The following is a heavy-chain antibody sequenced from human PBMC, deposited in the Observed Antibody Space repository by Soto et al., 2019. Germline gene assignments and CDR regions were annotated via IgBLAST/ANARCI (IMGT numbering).Heavy chain of an antibody. CDR3: AKMRGVVVVVAATRGYNWFDP. J-gene: IGHJ5*02. D-gene: IGHD2-15*01. CDR2: ISGSGGST. CDR1: GFTFSSYA. V-gene: IGHV3-23*01. Sequence: VGSLRLSCAASGFTFSSYAMSRVRQAPGKGLEWVSAISGSGGSTYYADSVKGRFTISRDNSKNTLYLQMNSLRAEDTAVYYCAKMRGVVVVVAATRGYNWFDPWGQGTLVTVSS.